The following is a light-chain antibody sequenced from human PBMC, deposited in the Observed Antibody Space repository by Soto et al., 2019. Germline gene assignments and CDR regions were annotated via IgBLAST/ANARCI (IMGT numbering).Light chain of an antibody. Sequence: QSVLTQPASVSGSPGQSITISCTGTSSDVGSYNLVSWYQQHPGKAPKLMIYEGSKRPSGVSNRFSGSKSGNTASLTISGLQAEDEADYYCCSYAGSSTPFGGGTKLTFL. V-gene: IGLV2-23*01. CDR2: EGS. CDR3: CSYAGSSTP. CDR1: SSDVGSYNL. J-gene: IGLJ3*02.